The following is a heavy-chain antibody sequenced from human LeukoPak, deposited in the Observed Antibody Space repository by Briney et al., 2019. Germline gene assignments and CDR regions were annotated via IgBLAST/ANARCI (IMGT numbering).Heavy chain of an antibody. Sequence: PGGSLRLSCAASGFTFSSYGMHWVRQAPGKGLEWVAVISYDGSNKYYADSVKGRFTISRDNSKNTLYLQMNSPRAEDTAVYYCAKDRTGYFDYWGQGTLVTVSS. V-gene: IGHV3-30*18. CDR3: AKDRTGYFDY. CDR2: ISYDGSNK. CDR1: GFTFSSYG. D-gene: IGHD1-14*01. J-gene: IGHJ4*02.